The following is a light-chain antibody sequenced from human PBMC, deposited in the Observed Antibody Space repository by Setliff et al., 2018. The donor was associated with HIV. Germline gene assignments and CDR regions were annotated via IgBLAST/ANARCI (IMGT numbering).Light chain of an antibody. V-gene: IGLV2-11*01. CDR2: DVT. CDR1: SSDVGSYNY. CDR3: CSYAGSYTFPYV. J-gene: IGLJ1*01. Sequence: ALPQPASVSGSPGQSITISCTGTSSDVGSYNYVSWYQQHPGKAPKLMIYDVTKRPSGVPDRFSGSKSGNTASLTISGLQAEDEADYCCCSYAGSYTFPYVFGTGTKVTVL.